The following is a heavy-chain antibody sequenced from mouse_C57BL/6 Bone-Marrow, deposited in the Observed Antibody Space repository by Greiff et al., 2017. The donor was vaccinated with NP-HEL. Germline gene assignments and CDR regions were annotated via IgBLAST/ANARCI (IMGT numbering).Heavy chain of an antibody. CDR1: GYTFTSYG. Sequence: QVQLKQSGAELARPGASVKLSCKASGYTFTSYGISWVKQRTGQGLEWIGEIYPRSGNTYYNEKFKGKATLTADKSSSTAYMELRSLTSEDSAVYFCARGGLGRGYFDVWGTGTTVTVSS. V-gene: IGHV1-81*01. CDR3: ARGGLGRGYFDV. J-gene: IGHJ1*03. CDR2: IYPRSGNT. D-gene: IGHD4-1*01.